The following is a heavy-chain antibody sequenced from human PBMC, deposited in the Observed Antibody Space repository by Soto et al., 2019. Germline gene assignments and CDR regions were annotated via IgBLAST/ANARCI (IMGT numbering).Heavy chain of an antibody. J-gene: IGHJ6*02. Sequence: PSETLSLTCTVSGGSISSNTYYWSWIRQPPGKGLEWIGYIYYSGSTNYNPSLKSRVTISVDTSKNQFSLKLSSVTAADTAVYYCARDCGGSCYSYYYYGMDVWGQGTTVTVSS. CDR3: ARDCGGSCYSYYYYGMDV. CDR2: IYYSGST. D-gene: IGHD2-15*01. CDR1: GGSISSNTYY. V-gene: IGHV4-61*01.